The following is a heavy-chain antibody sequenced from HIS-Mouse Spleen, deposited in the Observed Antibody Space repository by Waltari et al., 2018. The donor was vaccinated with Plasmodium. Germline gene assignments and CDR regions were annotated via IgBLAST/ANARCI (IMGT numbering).Heavy chain of an antibody. CDR2: INHSGST. CDR1: GGSFSGYD. J-gene: IGHJ2*01. Sequence: QVQLQQWGAGLLTPSETLSLTCAVYGGSFSGYDWSWIRQPPGKGLEWIGEINHSGSTNYNPSLKSRVTIAVDTSKNQFSLKLSSVTAADTAVYYCARGLRGHYWYFDLWGRGTLVTVSS. D-gene: IGHD3-10*01. V-gene: IGHV4-34*01. CDR3: ARGLRGHYWYFDL.